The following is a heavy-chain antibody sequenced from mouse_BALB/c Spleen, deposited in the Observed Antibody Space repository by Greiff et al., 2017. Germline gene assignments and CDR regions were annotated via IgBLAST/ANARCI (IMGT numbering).Heavy chain of an antibody. V-gene: IGHV1-14*01. D-gene: IGHD2-4*01. CDR1: GYTFTSYV. J-gene: IGHJ3*01. Sequence: EVKLKQSGPELVKPGASVKMSCKASGYTFTSYVMHWVKQKPGQGLEWIGYINPYNDGTKYNEKFKGKATLTSDKSSSTAYMELSSLTSEDSAVYYCAGGYDYGAFAYWGQGTLVTVSA. CDR2: INPYNDGT. CDR3: AGGYDYGAFAY.